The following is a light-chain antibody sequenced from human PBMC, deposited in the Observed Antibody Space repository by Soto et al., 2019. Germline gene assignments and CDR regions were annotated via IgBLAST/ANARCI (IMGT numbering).Light chain of an antibody. J-gene: IGKJ2*01. CDR1: QSVLLRSDNKNY. CDR3: QQYDSSPET. CDR2: WAS. Sequence: DIVMTQSPDSVAVSLGERATINCKSSQSVLLRSDNKNYLAWYQHKSGQPPKLLIYWASTRESGVPDRFSGSGSGTDFTLAISSLQAEDVAVYYCQQYDSSPETFGQGTKLEIK. V-gene: IGKV4-1*01.